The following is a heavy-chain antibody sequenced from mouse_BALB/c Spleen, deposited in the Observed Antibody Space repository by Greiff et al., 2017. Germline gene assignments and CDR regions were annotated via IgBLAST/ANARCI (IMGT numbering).Heavy chain of an antibody. D-gene: IGHD2-2*01. J-gene: IGHJ4*01. CDR2: IWGGGST. CDR1: GFSFSRYS. CDR3: ARRGVTLDYYAMDY. V-gene: IGHV2-6-4*01. Sequence: VQRVESGPGLVAPSQSLSITCTVSGFSFSRYSVHWVRQPPGKGLEWLGMIWGGGSTDYNSALKSRLSISKDNSKSQVFLKMNSLQTDATAMDYCARRGVTLDYYAMDYWGQGTSVTVSS.